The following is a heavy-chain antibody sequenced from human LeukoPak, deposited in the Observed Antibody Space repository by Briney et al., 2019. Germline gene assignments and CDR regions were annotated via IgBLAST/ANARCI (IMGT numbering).Heavy chain of an antibody. CDR3: ARNYYMDV. J-gene: IGHJ6*03. V-gene: IGHV3-72*01. Sequence: PGGSLRLSCAASGFTFSDHYMDWVRQAPGMGLEWVGRSRNKANRYTTEYAASVQGRFTISRDDSKNSLYLQMNNLKTEDTAVYYCARNYYMDVWGKGTTVTVSS. CDR2: SRNKANRYTT. CDR1: GFTFSDHY.